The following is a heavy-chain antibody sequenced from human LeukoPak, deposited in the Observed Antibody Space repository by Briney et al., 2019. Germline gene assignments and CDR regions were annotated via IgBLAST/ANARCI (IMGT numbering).Heavy chain of an antibody. D-gene: IGHD4-11*01. CDR1: GYTFTSYG. CDR2: ISAYNGNT. Sequence: GASVKVSCKASGYTFTSYGIIWVRQAPGQGLEWMGWISAYNGNTNYAQKLQGRVTMTTDTSTSTAYMELRSLRSDDTAVYYCAREDYSRSPSMNWFDPWGQGTLVTVSS. V-gene: IGHV1-18*01. J-gene: IGHJ5*02. CDR3: AREDYSRSPSMNWFDP.